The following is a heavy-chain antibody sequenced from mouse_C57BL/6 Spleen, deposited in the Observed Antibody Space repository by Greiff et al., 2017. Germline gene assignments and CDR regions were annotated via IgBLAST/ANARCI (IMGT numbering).Heavy chain of an antibody. Sequence: EVKLVESGPGLVKPSQSLSLTCSVTGYSITSGYYWNWIRQFPGNKLEWMGYISYDGSNNYNPSLKNRISITRATSKNQFFLKLNSVTTEDTATYYCASYYYGSWYFDVWGTGTTVTVAS. J-gene: IGHJ1*03. D-gene: IGHD1-1*01. V-gene: IGHV3-6*01. CDR1: GYSITSGYY. CDR3: ASYYYGSWYFDV. CDR2: ISYDGSN.